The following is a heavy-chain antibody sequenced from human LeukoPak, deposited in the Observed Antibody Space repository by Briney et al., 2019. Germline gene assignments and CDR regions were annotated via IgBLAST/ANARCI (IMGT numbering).Heavy chain of an antibody. V-gene: IGHV4-4*07. CDR2: VYPNVDT. Sequence: SETLSLTCTVSGGSIRSYYWSWIRQSAGKGLEWIGRVYPNVDTNYNPSLQSRVTMSVDTSKNQFSLRLSSVTAADTAVYYCARDPRVGGIGYYFDYWGQGTLVTVSS. CDR3: ARDPRVGGIGYYFDY. J-gene: IGHJ4*02. CDR1: GGSIRSYY. D-gene: IGHD3-16*02.